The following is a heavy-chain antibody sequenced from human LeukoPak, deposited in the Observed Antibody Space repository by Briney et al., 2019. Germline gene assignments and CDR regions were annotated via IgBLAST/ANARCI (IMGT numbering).Heavy chain of an antibody. CDR2: INPSRNT. CDR3: ARRYDFWSGYPPPLDY. V-gene: IGHV4-34*01. Sequence: SETLSLTCAVFGGSFSGYYWNWIRQPPGKGLEWIGQINPSRNTNYNPFLKSRVTISVDTSKKQFSLKLSSVTAADTAVYYCARRYDFWSGYPPPLDYWGQGTLVTVSS. D-gene: IGHD3-3*01. J-gene: IGHJ4*02. CDR1: GGSFSGYY.